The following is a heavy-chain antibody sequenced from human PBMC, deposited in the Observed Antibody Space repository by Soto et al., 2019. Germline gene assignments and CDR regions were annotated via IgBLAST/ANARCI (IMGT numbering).Heavy chain of an antibody. CDR1: GGTFSSYA. J-gene: IGHJ4*02. CDR3: ARADYDYVWVTPYFDY. V-gene: IGHV1-69*06. Sequence: QVQLVQSGAEVKKPGSSVKVSCKASGGTFSSYAISWVRQAPGQGLEWMGGIIPIFGTANYAQKFQGRVTITAHKSTSAAYMELSSLRSEDTAVYYCARADYDYVWVTPYFDYWGQGTLVTVSS. D-gene: IGHD3-16*01. CDR2: IIPIFGTA.